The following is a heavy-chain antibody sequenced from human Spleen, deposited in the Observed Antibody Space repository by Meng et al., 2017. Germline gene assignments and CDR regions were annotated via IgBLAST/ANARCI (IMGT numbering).Heavy chain of an antibody. V-gene: IGHV4-31*03. Sequence: VHRQGSGPGLVEPSQTPSLTCTVSGGSISSCGYYWSWIRQHPGKGLEWIGHMYYSGSTYYNPSLKSRVTISVDTSKNQFSLKLSSVTAADTAVYYCARVSCSGYYSCWFDPWGQGTLVTVSS. CDR3: ARVSCSGYYSCWFDP. CDR2: MYYSGST. D-gene: IGHD3-22*01. J-gene: IGHJ5*02. CDR1: GGSISSCGYY.